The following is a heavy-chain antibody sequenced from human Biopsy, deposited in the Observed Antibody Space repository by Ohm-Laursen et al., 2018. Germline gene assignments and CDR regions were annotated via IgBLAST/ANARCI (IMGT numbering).Heavy chain of an antibody. CDR2: IFYSANT. CDR1: GVSINGGRYY. J-gene: IGHJ4*02. V-gene: IGHV4-31*03. D-gene: IGHD5-12*01. Sequence: SDTLSLTCTVSGVSINGGRYYWNWIRHHPGKGLEWIGNIFYSANTYYNPSLKSRVTISVDTSKNQFSLKLSSATAADTAVYYCARLGSGDYFPTFFDFWGQGALVTASS. CDR3: ARLGSGDYFPTFFDF.